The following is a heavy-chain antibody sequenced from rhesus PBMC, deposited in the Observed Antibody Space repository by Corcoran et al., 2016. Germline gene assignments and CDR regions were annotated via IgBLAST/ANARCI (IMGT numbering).Heavy chain of an antibody. V-gene: IGHV4-80*01. CDR3: ARWDRGFRFDV. Sequence: QVQLLESGPGLVKPSETLSLTCAVSGTSVSVYWWTWIRQDPGKGLEGIGGISANGDRLTYSPAHAVPASSSNDASKYRFSLKLTSVTAADTAVYHCARWDRGFRFDVWGPGVLVTVSS. CDR1: GTSVSVYW. CDR2: ISANGDRL. J-gene: IGHJ5-1*01.